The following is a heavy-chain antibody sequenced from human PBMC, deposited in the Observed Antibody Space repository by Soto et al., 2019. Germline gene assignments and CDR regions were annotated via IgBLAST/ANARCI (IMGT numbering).Heavy chain of an antibody. Sequence: QVQLVESGGGVVQPGRSLRLSCAASGFTFSSYGMHWVRQAPCKGLEWVAVIWYDGSNKYYADSVKGRFTISRDNSKNTLYLRMNSLRAEDTAVYYCARGEGVYGDYEAFWYFDLWGRGTLVTVSS. V-gene: IGHV3-33*01. CDR1: GFTFSSYG. CDR2: IWYDGSNK. J-gene: IGHJ2*01. D-gene: IGHD4-17*01. CDR3: ARGEGVYGDYEAFWYFDL.